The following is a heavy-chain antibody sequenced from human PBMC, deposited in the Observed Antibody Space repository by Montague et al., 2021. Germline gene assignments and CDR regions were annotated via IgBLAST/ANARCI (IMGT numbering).Heavy chain of an antibody. J-gene: IGHJ3*01. V-gene: IGHV4-59*13. CDR3: ARGRGAMVL. CDR1: GGSLGSYY. Sequence: SETLSLTCTVSGGSLGSYYWSWIRQPPGTGPEYVGYIYYSGSAAYNPSLKRRVTISLDTSRKQFSLTLTSVTAADTAVYYCARGRGAMVLWGQGIMVTVSS. CDR2: IYYSGSA. D-gene: IGHD5-18*01.